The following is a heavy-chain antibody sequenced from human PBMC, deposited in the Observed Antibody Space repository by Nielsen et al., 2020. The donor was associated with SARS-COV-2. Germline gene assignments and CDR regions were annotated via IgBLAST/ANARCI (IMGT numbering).Heavy chain of an antibody. V-gene: IGHV3-33*05. J-gene: IGHJ4*02. CDR2: ASSDGSKK. D-gene: IGHD6-19*01. CDR1: GFTFSSYG. CDR3: AKDAGIPVAATRFDY. Sequence: GGSLRLSCAASGFTFSSYGIHWVRQAPGKGLEWVAVASSDGSKKYYADSVKGRFTISRDNSQNTVYLQMNSLRAEDTAVYYCAKDAGIPVAATRFDYWGQGAPVTVSS.